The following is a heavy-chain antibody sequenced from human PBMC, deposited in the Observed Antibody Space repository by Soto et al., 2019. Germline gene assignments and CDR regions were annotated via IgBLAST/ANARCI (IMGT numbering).Heavy chain of an antibody. J-gene: IGHJ4*02. V-gene: IGHV1-69*13. Sequence: SVKVSCKASGGTFSSYAISWVRQAPGQGLEWMGGIIPIFGTANYAQKFQGRVTITADESTSTAYMELSSLRSEDTAVYYCARPVEMATISRSYFFYWGQGTLVTVSS. D-gene: IGHD5-12*01. CDR2: IIPIFGTA. CDR1: GGTFSSYA. CDR3: ARPVEMATISRSYFFY.